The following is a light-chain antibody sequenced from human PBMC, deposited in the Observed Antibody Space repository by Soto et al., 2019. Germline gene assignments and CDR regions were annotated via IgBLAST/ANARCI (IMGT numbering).Light chain of an antibody. V-gene: IGLV2-8*01. Sequence: QSVLTQPPSASGSPGQSVTISCTGTSSDVGGYNYVSWYQQHPGKAPKLMIYEVSKRPSGVPDRFSGSKSGTSASLAICGLQSEDEADYYCAAWDDSLNGHVFGTGTKVTVL. J-gene: IGLJ1*01. CDR1: SSDVGGYNY. CDR3: AAWDDSLNGHV. CDR2: EVS.